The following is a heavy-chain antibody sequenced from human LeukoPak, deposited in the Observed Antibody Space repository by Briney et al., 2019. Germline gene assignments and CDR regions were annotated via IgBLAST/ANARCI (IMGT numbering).Heavy chain of an antibody. CDR1: GFSLSRDYY. D-gene: IGHD1-14*01. CDR2: IYHDGST. CDR3: ARLGVIGRTFDF. V-gene: IGHV4-38-2*02. Sequence: SETLSLTCNVFGFSLSRDYYWGWIRQPPGKGLEWTATIYHDGSTYYNPSLRGRVIISLDTSKNQFSLSLTYVTAADTAVYYCARLGVIGRTFDFWGQGTLVTVSS. J-gene: IGHJ4*02.